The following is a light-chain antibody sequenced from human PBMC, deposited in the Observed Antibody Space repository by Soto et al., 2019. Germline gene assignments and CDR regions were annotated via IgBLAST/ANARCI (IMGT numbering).Light chain of an antibody. CDR1: QSVSSSY. Sequence: EIVLTQSPGTLSLSPGERATLSCRASQSVSSSYLAWYQQKPGQAPRLLIYGASSRATGITDRFSGSGSGTDFTLPISRLEPEDFAVYYCQQYGGSPRKFGQGTKVEIK. CDR2: GAS. V-gene: IGKV3-20*01. J-gene: IGKJ1*01. CDR3: QQYGGSPRK.